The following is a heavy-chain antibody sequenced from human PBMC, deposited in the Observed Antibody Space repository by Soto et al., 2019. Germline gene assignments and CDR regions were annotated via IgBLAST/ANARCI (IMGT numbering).Heavy chain of an antibody. J-gene: IGHJ6*03. V-gene: IGHV3-7*01. CDR1: GFTFSSYW. Sequence: GGSLRLSCAASGFTFSSYWMSWVRQAPGKGLEWVANIKQDGSEKYYVDSVKGRFTISRDNAKNSLYLQMNSLRAEDTAVYYCAREVPSGSKQFPDYYYYYYYMDVWGKGTTVTVSS. CDR3: AREVPSGSKQFPDYYYYYYYMDV. CDR2: IKQDGSEK. D-gene: IGHD3-10*01.